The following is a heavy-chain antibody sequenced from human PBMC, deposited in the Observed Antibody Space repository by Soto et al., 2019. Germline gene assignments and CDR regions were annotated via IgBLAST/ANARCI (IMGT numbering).Heavy chain of an antibody. CDR2: ISGSGQRT. CDR3: AKDSYHGSGSYITPYYFDS. Sequence: EVQLLESGGGLVQPGGSLRLSCAASGFTFNNYAMSWVRQAPGKGLEWVSVISGSGQRTSYADSVRGRFTVSRDNSKDTVDLHMMSLRAEDSAVYYCAKDSYHGSGSYITPYYFDSWGQGTLITVSS. CDR1: GFTFNNYA. D-gene: IGHD3-10*01. V-gene: IGHV3-23*01. J-gene: IGHJ4*02.